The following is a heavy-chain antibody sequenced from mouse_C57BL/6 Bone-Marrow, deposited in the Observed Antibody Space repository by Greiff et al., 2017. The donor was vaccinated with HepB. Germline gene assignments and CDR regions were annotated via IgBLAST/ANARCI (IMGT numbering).Heavy chain of an antibody. D-gene: IGHD2-3*01. J-gene: IGHJ1*03. Sequence: EVQLQQSGPGLVKPSQSLSLTCSVTGYSITSGYYWNWIRQFPGNKLEWMGYISYDGSNNYNPSLKNRISITRDTSKNQFFLKLNSVTTEDTATYCCGRDPYDGDYVWYFDVWGTGTTVTVSS. V-gene: IGHV3-6*01. CDR3: GRDPYDGDYVWYFDV. CDR1: GYSITSGYY. CDR2: ISYDGSN.